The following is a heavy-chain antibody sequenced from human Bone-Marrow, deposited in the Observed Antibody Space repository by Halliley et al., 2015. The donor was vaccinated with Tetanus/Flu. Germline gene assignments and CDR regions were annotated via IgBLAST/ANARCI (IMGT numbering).Heavy chain of an antibody. CDR1: GFTFSGYA. CDR3: AKEAEQWLVREIDY. D-gene: IGHD6-19*01. J-gene: IGHJ4*02. V-gene: IGHV3-30*18. CDR2: TSYDGSDK. Sequence: AVSGFTFSGYAMHWVRQAPGKGLEWVALTSYDGSDKHYADSVKGRFTISRDNSKNTLYLQLNSLRPEDTAVYYCAKEAEQWLVREIDYWGQGTLVTVSS.